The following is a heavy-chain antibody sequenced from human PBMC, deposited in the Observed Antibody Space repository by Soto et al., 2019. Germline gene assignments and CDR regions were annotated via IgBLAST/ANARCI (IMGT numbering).Heavy chain of an antibody. D-gene: IGHD2-2*02. CDR2: ITAYNGNT. CDR3: ARDRDIVVVPAAISNYYYGMDV. V-gene: IGHV1-18*04. CDR1: GYTFTSYG. Sequence: ASVKVSCKASGYTFTSYGFTWVRQAPGQGLEWMGWITAYNGNTNYAQKLQGRVTMTTDTSTSTAYMELRSLRSDDTAVYYCARDRDIVVVPAAISNYYYGMDVWGQGTTVT. J-gene: IGHJ6*02.